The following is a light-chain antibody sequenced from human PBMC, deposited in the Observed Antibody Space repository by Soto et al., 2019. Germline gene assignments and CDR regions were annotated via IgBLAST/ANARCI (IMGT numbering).Light chain of an antibody. V-gene: IGLV2-14*01. CDR1: SSDVGGYNY. Sequence: QSAMTQPASVSGSPGQSVNISCTGTSSDVGGYNYVSWYQQHPDKAPKLMIYEVSNRPSGISNRFSGAKSGNTASLSISGLQADDEADYYCSSYRSSGTPVVFGTGTKLTVL. CDR3: SSYRSSGTPVV. J-gene: IGLJ1*01. CDR2: EVS.